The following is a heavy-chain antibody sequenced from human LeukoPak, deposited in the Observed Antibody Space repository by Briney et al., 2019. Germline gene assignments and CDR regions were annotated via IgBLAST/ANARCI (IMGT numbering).Heavy chain of an antibody. CDR1: GFTLSTYW. V-gene: IGHV3-7*04. CDR2: IKEDGSEK. J-gene: IGHJ3*02. Sequence: GGSLRLSCAASGFTLSTYWMTWVRLAPGKGLEWVANIKEDGSEKYYLDSLKGRFTISRDNPNNALYLQMNSLRAEDTAVYYCARDRNTYEGTGYYYDAFDIWGQGTMVTVS. CDR3: ARDRNTYEGTGYYYDAFDI. D-gene: IGHD3-22*01.